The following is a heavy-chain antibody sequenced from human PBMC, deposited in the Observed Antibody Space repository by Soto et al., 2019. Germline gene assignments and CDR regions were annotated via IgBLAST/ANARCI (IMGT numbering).Heavy chain of an antibody. CDR3: ARRYGDASGY. D-gene: IGHD4-17*01. J-gene: IGHJ4*02. CDR1: GGSISSYY. Sequence: QVQLQESGPGLVKPSETLSLTCTVSGGSISSYYWSWIRQPPGKGLEWIGYIYYSGSTNYNPSLKSRVTISVDTSKNQFSLKLSSVTAADTALYYCARRYGDASGYWGQGTLVTVSS. CDR2: IYYSGST. V-gene: IGHV4-59*08.